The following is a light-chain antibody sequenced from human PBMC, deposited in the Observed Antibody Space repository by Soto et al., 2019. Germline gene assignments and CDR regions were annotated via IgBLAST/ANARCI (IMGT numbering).Light chain of an antibody. CDR3: NSYTGTSALV. V-gene: IGLV2-14*01. Sequence: QSALTRPASVSGSPGQSITISCTGTSSDVGSYKYVSWYQQHPGQAPKLMIYDVSNRPSGVSDRFSGSKSGNTASLTISGLQAEDEADYYCNSYTGTSALVFGTGTKLTVL. CDR2: DVS. CDR1: SSDVGSYKY. J-gene: IGLJ1*01.